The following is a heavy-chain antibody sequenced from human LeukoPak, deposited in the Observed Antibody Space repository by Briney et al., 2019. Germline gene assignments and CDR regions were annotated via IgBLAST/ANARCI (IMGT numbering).Heavy chain of an antibody. V-gene: IGHV3-30-3*01. CDR1: GFTFSSYA. D-gene: IGHD6-13*01. Sequence: GGSLRLSCAASGFTFSSYAMHWVRQAPGKGLEWVAVISYAGSNKYYADSVKGRFTISRDNSKNTLYLQMNSLRAEDTAVYYCARALVRGWFDPWGQGTLVTVSS. CDR2: ISYAGSNK. CDR3: ARALVRGWFDP. J-gene: IGHJ5*02.